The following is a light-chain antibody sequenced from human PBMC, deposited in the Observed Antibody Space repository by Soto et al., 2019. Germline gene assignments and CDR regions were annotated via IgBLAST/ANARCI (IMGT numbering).Light chain of an antibody. V-gene: IGLV2-18*02. CDR2: EVS. CDR1: SRDGGSYNR. J-gene: IGLJ1*01. Sequence: QSVLTQPPSVSGSAGQAVTTSCTGASRDGGSYNRVSWYQQFPATAPKLLIYEVSNRPSGVPDRFSGSKSGNTASLTISGLQAEDEADYYCSSYTSSCTYVFGPGTKVTVL. CDR3: SSYTSSCTYV.